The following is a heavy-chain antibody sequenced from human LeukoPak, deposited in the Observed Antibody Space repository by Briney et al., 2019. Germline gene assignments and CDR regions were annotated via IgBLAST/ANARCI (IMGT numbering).Heavy chain of an antibody. D-gene: IGHD2-15*01. CDR1: GFTFSSYW. CDR3: ARGPLVVVAATPLADY. CDR2: IKQDGSEK. J-gene: IGHJ4*02. V-gene: IGHV3-7*01. Sequence: PGGSLRLSCAASGFTFSSYWMSWVRQAPGKGLEWVANIKQDGSEKYYVDSVRGRFTISRDSAKNSLYLQMNSLRAEDTAVYYCARGPLVVVAATPLADYWGQGTLVTVSS.